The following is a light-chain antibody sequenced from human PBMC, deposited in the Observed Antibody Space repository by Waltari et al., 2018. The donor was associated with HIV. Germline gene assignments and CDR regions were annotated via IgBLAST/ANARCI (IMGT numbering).Light chain of an antibody. V-gene: IGKV2-28*01. Sequence: DIVMTQSPLSLPVTPGEPASISCRSSQSLLHRNGYNYLDWYLQRPGQSPQLLIYLGSNRASGVPGRFSGSGSGTDFTLKISRVEAEDVGVYYCMQALQTPLTFGGGTKVEIK. CDR3: MQALQTPLT. CDR1: QSLLHRNGYNY. J-gene: IGKJ4*01. CDR2: LGS.